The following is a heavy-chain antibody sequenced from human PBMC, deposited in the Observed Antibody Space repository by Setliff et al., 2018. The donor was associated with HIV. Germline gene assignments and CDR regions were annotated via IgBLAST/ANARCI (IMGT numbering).Heavy chain of an antibody. Sequence: NPSETLSLTCAVYGGSFSGYYWSWIRQPPGKGLEWIGEINHSGSTNYNPSLKSRVTISVDTSKSQFSLKLSSVTAADTAVYYCAIRGSSGWYVGGYFDYWGQGTLVTVS. CDR1: GGSFSGYY. CDR3: AIRGSSGWYVGGYFDY. CDR2: INHSGST. V-gene: IGHV4-34*01. D-gene: IGHD6-19*01. J-gene: IGHJ4*02.